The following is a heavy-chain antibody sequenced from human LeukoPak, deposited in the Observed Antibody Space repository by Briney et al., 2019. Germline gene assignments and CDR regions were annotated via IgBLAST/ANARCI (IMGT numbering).Heavy chain of an antibody. D-gene: IGHD6-19*01. J-gene: IGHJ4*02. CDR1: GFTFNNYG. Sequence: GGSLRLSCTGSGFTFNNYGMHWVRQAPGKGLEWVSVIWYDGSNKYYADSVKGRFTISRDNSKNTLYLQMNSLRAEDTAVYYCARGVRYSSGYFDYWGQGTLVTVSS. V-gene: IGHV3-33*01. CDR3: ARGVRYSSGYFDY. CDR2: IWYDGSNK.